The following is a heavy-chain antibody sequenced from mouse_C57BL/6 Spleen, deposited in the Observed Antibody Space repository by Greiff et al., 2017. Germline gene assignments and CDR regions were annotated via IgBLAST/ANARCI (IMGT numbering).Heavy chain of an antibody. CDR2: IYPGDGDT. V-gene: IGHV1-82*01. CDR1: GYAFSSSW. J-gene: IGHJ3*01. CDR3: AREWTAQATSWVAY. D-gene: IGHD3-2*02. Sequence: VQLQQSGPELVKPGASVKISCKASGYAFSSSWMNWVKQRPGKGLEWIGRIYPGDGDTNYNGKFKGKATLTANKSSRTAYMQLSSLTSEDSAVYFCAREWTAQATSWVAYWGQGTLVTVSA.